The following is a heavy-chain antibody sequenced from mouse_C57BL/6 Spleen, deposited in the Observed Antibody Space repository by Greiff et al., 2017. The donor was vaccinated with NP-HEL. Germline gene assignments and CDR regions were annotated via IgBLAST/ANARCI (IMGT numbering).Heavy chain of an antibody. Sequence: VQLQQSGPELVKPGASVKISCKASGYTFTDYYMNWVKQSHGKSLEWIGDINPNNGGTSYNEKFKGKATLTVDKSSSTAYMELRSLTSDDSAVYYCARNHRRRGQAPLVTASA. V-gene: IGHV1-26*01. CDR3: ARNHRR. J-gene: IGHJ3*01. CDR1: GYTFTDYY. CDR2: INPNNGGT.